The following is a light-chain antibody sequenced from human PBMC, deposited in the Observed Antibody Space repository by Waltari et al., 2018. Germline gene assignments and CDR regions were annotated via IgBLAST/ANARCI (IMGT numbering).Light chain of an antibody. CDR2: AAS. V-gene: IGKV1-39*01. Sequence: DIQMTHSPSSLSASVGDRVTITCRASQTISSYLNWYQQKPGKAPKLQIYAASSLQSGVPSRFSGSGSGTDFTLTISSLQPEDFATYYCQQSYSTPLTFGGGTKVEIK. CDR3: QQSYSTPLT. CDR1: QTISSY. J-gene: IGKJ4*01.